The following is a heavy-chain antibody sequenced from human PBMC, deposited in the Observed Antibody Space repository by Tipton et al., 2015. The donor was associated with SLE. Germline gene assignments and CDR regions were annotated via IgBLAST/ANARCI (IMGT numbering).Heavy chain of an antibody. CDR3: ARGRDIVVVVAAAGFDP. V-gene: IGHV4-34*01. J-gene: IGHJ5*02. D-gene: IGHD2-15*01. Sequence: LRLSCAVYGGSFSGYYWSWIRQPPGKGLEWIGEINHSGSTNYNPSLKSRVTISADMPKNHFSLKLSSVTAADTAVYYCARGRDIVVVVAAAGFDPLGQGPLVTFSS. CDR1: GGSFSGYY. CDR2: INHSGST.